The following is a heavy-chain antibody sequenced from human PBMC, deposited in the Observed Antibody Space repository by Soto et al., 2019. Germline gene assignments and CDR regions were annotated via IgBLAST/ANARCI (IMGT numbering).Heavy chain of an antibody. Sequence: QEQLVESGGGVVQPGRSLRLSCAASGFTFSSYDIHWVRQAPGRGLEWVALIWHDGSHKYYAESVKGRFTISRDNSRNTLYLLMNSLRAEDTAVYYCATKPPVSRAPNYWGRGTLVTVSS. J-gene: IGHJ4*02. V-gene: IGHV3-33*01. CDR3: ATKPPVSRAPNY. CDR2: IWHDGSHK. D-gene: IGHD2-8*01. CDR1: GFTFSSYD.